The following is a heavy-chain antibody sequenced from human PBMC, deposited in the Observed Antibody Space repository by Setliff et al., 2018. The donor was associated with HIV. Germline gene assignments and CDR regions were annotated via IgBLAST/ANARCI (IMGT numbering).Heavy chain of an antibody. V-gene: IGHV1-69*10. CDR2: IIPILGIK. J-gene: IGHJ3*02. Sequence: ASVKVSCKASGGTFSSYAISWVRQAPGQGLEWMGGIIPILGIKKYAQKFQGRVTITADKSTSTAYMELSSLRSEDTAVYYCARGATYYYDSSGYYSLLADAFDIWGQGTMVTVSS. CDR1: GGTFSSYA. CDR3: ARGATYYYDSSGYYSLLADAFDI. D-gene: IGHD3-22*01.